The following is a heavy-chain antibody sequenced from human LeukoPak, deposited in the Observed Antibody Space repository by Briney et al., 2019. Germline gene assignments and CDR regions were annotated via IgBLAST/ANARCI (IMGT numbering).Heavy chain of an antibody. V-gene: IGHV4-59*01. CDR2: IYYSGST. CDR3: ARISGNYFNFDY. D-gene: IGHD1-26*01. CDR1: GGSISSYS. J-gene: IGHJ4*02. Sequence: PSETLSLTCTVSGGSISSYSWSWIRQPPGKGLEWIGYIYYSGSTNYNPSLKSRVTISVDTSKNQFSLKLSSVTAADTALYYCARISGNYFNFDYWGQGTLVTVSS.